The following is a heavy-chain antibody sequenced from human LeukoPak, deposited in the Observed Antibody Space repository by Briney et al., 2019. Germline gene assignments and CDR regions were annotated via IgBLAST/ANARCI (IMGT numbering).Heavy chain of an antibody. V-gene: IGHV3-48*02. J-gene: IGHJ4*02. CDR3: ASEAVIAVDLEDY. CDR1: GFNFSDAR. CDR2: ISSSSSTI. D-gene: IGHD6-19*01. Sequence: PGGSLRLSCAASGFNFSDARMSWVRQAPGKGLEWVSYISSSSSTIYYADSVKGRFTISRDNAKNSLYLQMNSLRDEDTAVYYCASEAVIAVDLEDYWGQGTLVTVSS.